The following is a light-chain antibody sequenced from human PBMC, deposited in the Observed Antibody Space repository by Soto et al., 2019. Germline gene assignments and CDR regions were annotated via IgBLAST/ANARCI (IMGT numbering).Light chain of an antibody. CDR1: SSDVGAYNY. V-gene: IGLV2-11*01. CDR2: DVT. Sequence: QSALTQPRSVSGSPGQSVTISCAGTSSDVGAYNYVSWYQLHPGKVPKLIIYDVTKRPSGVPDRFSGSKSGNTASLTISGLQAEDEADYYCCSYAGSYTWVFGGGTKVTVL. CDR3: CSYAGSYTWV. J-gene: IGLJ3*02.